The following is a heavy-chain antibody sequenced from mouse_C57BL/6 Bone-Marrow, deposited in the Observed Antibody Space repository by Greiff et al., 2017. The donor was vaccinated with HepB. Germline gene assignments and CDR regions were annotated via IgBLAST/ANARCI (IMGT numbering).Heavy chain of an antibody. CDR1: GFTFSSYG. CDR3: ARDYYGNPPFAY. CDR2: ISSGGSYT. Sequence: EVKLVESGGDLVKPGGSLKLSCAASGFTFSSYGMSWVRQTPDKRLEWVATISSGGSYTYYPDSVKGRFTISRDNAKNTLYLQMSSLKSEDTAMYYCARDYYGNPPFAYWGQGTLVTVSA. V-gene: IGHV5-6*01. J-gene: IGHJ3*01. D-gene: IGHD2-1*01.